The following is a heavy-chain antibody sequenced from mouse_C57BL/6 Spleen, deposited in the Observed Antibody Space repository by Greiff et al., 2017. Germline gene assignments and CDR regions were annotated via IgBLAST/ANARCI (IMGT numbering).Heavy chain of an antibody. V-gene: IGHV5-6*01. D-gene: IGHD2-2*01. CDR2: ISSGGSYT. Sequence: EVKLMESGGDLVKPGGSLKLSCAASGFTFSSYGMSWVRQTPDKRLEWVATISSGGSYTYYPDSVKGRFTISRDNAKNTLYLQMSSLKSEDTAMYYCARHIGLYYCDYWGQGTTLTVSS. CDR1: GFTFSSYG. J-gene: IGHJ2*01. CDR3: ARHIGLYYCDY.